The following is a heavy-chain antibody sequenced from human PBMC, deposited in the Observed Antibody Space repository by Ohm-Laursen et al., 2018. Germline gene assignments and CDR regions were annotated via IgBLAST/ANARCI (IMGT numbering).Heavy chain of an antibody. D-gene: IGHD5-12*01. V-gene: IGHV3-7*01. CDR2: IKQDGGET. J-gene: IGHJ6*02. Sequence: GSLRLSCAASGFTFSNYWMSWVRQTPGKGLEWVANIKQDGGETNFADSVKGRFTISRDNAKNSLYLQMNSLRAEDTAVYYCARDVAHGGYGFGMDVWGQGTTVTVSS. CDR3: ARDVAHGGYGFGMDV. CDR1: GFTFSNYW.